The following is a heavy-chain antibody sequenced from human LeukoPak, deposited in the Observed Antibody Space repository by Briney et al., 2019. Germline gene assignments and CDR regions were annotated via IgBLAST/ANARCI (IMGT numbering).Heavy chain of an antibody. Sequence: ASVKVSCKASGYTFTSYYMHWVRQAPGQGLEWMGIINPSGGSTSYAQKFQGRVTMTRDMSTSTVYMELSSLRSEDTAVYYCARSLPEYVDNVGPRAGAFDYWGQGTLVTVSS. CDR2: INPSGGST. CDR1: GYTFTSYY. D-gene: IGHD2-2*03. V-gene: IGHV1-46*01. J-gene: IGHJ4*02. CDR3: ARSLPEYVDNVGPRAGAFDY.